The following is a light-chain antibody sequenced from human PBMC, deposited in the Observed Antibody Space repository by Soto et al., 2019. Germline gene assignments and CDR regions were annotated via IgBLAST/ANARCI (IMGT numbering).Light chain of an antibody. CDR2: GAS. V-gene: IGKV3-20*01. Sequence: EIVLTQSPGTLSLSPGERATLSCRASQSVSSSYLAWYQQKPGQAPRLLIYGASSWATGIPDRFSGSGSGTDFTITISILEPEDFAVYYCQQYGSSPWTFGQGTKVEI. CDR1: QSVSSSY. CDR3: QQYGSSPWT. J-gene: IGKJ1*01.